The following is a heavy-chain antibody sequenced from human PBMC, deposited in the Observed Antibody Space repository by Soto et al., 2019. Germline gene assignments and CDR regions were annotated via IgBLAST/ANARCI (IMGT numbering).Heavy chain of an antibody. CDR1: GFTFSHFS. D-gene: IGHD1-1*01. J-gene: IGHJ3*01. CDR3: ARLSGLDPFDL. CDR2: ITGSGAST. Sequence: EVQLLESGGGLVQPGGSLSLSCAASGFTFSHFSMSWVRQSPRRGLEWVSSITGSGASTYYADSVRGRFTISRDRSKNTVTLLMGGLRAEDTAIYYCARLSGLDPFDLWGQGTRVTVSS. V-gene: IGHV3-23*01.